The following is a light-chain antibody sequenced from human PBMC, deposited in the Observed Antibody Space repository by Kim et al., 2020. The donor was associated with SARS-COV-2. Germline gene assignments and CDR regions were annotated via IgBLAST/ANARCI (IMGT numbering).Light chain of an antibody. CDR3: SSYTSSSAYWV. J-gene: IGLJ3*02. CDR1: SSDDGGYNY. Sequence: QSALTQPASVSGSPGQSITISCTGTSSDDGGYNYVSWYQQHPGKAPKLMIYDVSKRPSGVSNRFSGSKSGNTASLTISGLQAEDEADYYCSSYTSSSAYWVFGGGTKLTVL. CDR2: DVS. V-gene: IGLV2-14*01.